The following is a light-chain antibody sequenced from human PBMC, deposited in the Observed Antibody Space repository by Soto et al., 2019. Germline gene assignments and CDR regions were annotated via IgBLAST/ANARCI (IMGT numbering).Light chain of an antibody. CDR3: QQSYSTPYT. V-gene: IGKV1-39*01. CDR2: GAS. J-gene: IGKJ2*01. Sequence: DIQMTQSPSSLSASVGDIVTITFRTSQSINIYLNWYQHIPGKAPKILIFGASTLQSGVPSRFSGSESGTNFSLTISSLQPEDSATYYCQQSYSTPYTFGQGTKVGIK. CDR1: QSINIY.